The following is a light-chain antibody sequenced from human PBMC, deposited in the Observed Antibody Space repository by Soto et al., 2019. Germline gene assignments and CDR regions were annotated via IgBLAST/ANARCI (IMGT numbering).Light chain of an antibody. CDR1: QSVSSY. Sequence: DIILTQSPDTLSLSPGERATLSCRATQSVSSYLAWYQQKPGQAPRLLIYDASSRATGIPDRFSGGGSGTDFTLTISRLEPEDFAVYYCQQFSSYPLTFGGGTKVDIK. CDR2: DAS. CDR3: QQFSSYPLT. J-gene: IGKJ4*01. V-gene: IGKV3-20*01.